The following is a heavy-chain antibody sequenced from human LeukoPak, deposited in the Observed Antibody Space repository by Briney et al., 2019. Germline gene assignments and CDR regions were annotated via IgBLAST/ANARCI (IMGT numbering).Heavy chain of an antibody. D-gene: IGHD6-13*01. V-gene: IGHV1-2*02. CDR1: GYTFTVYY. CDR2: INPNSGGT. J-gene: IGHJ4*02. CDR3: ARVDSAAAEDFDY. Sequence: ASVKVSCKASGYTFTVYYMHWVRQAPGQGLEWMGWINPNSGGTNYAQKFQGRVTMTRDTSISTAYMELSRLRSDDTAVYYCARVDSAAAEDFDYWGQGTLVTVSS.